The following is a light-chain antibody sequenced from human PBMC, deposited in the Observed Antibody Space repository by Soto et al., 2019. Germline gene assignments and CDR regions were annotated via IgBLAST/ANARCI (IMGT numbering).Light chain of an antibody. J-gene: IGLJ2*01. CDR3: QSYGSSLSGVV. Sequence: QSVLTQPPSMSGAPGQRVTISCTGSSSNIGAGYDVHWYQQLPGTAPKVLIYGNSNRPSGVPDRFSGSKSGTSGSLAITGLQAEDEADYYCQSYGSSLSGVVFGGGTKLTVL. CDR2: GNS. V-gene: IGLV1-40*01. CDR1: SSNIGAGYD.